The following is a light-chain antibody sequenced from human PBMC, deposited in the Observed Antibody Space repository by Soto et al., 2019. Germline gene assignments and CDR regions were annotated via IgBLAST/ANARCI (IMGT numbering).Light chain of an antibody. CDR2: GGS. V-gene: IGKV3-20*01. CDR3: QQYGRSPWT. CDR1: QSVSSNH. J-gene: IGKJ1*01. Sequence: DIVLTQSPGTLSLSPGERATLSCRASQSVSSNHLAWYQQKPGQAPRLLIYGGSSRATGIPVRFSGSGSGTDFTLTISRLEPEDFAVYYCQQYGRSPWTFGQGTTGDNK.